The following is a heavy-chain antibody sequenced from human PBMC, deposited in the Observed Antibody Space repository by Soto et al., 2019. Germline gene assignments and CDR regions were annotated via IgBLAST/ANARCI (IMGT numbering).Heavy chain of an antibody. CDR3: ARDQRNSSGWYGFDY. CDR2: INPSGGST. CDR1: GYTFTSYY. V-gene: IGHV1-46*01. J-gene: IGHJ4*02. Sequence: QVQLVQSGAEVKKPGASVKVSCKASGYTFTSYYMHWVRQAPGQGLEWMGIINPSGGSTSYAQKFQVRGTMTRDTATSTVYMELSSLRSEDTAVYYCARDQRNSSGWYGFDYWGQGTLVTVSS. D-gene: IGHD6-19*01.